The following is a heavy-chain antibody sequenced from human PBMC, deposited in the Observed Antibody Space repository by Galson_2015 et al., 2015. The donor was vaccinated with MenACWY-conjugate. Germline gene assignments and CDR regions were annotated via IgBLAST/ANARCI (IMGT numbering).Heavy chain of an antibody. CDR3: ARDPFYYDSF. V-gene: IGHV3-11*05. J-gene: IGHJ4*02. Sequence: GRFTISRDNAKNSLDLQMNSLRAEDTDVYYCARDPFYYDSFWGQGTLVTVSS. D-gene: IGHD3-22*01.